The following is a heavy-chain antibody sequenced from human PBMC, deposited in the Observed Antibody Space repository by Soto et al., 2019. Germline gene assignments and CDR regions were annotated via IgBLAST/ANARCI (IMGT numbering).Heavy chain of an antibody. CDR1: GYTFTSYG. CDR3: ARDTYDFWSGYYPAY. J-gene: IGHJ4*02. D-gene: IGHD3-3*01. CDR2: ISAYDGNT. V-gene: IGHV1-18*01. Sequence: ASVKVSCKASGYTFTSYGISWVRQAPGQGLEWMGWISAYDGNTNYAQKLQGRVTMTTDTSTSTAYMELRSLRSDDTAVYYCARDTYDFWSGYYPAYWGQGTLVTVSS.